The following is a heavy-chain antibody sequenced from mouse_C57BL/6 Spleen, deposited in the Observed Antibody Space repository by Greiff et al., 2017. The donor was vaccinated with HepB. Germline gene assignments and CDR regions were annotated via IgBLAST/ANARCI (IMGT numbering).Heavy chain of an antibody. D-gene: IGHD2-4*01. J-gene: IGHJ3*01. V-gene: IGHV1-43*01. CDR3: ARNYYDYSWFAY. CDR1: GYSFTGYY. Sequence: VQLQQSGPELVKPGASVKISCKASGYSFTGYYMHWVKQSSEKSLEWIGEINPSTGGTSYNQKFKGKATLTVDKSSSTAYMQLKSLTSEDSAVYYRARNYYDYSWFAYWGQGTLVTVSA. CDR2: INPSTGGT.